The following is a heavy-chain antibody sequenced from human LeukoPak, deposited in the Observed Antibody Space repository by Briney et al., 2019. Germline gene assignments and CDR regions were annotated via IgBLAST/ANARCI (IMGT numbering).Heavy chain of an antibody. J-gene: IGHJ4*02. V-gene: IGHV3-30*18. Sequence: GGSLRLSCAASGFTFSSYGMHWVRQAPGKGLEWVAVISYDGSNKYYADSVKGRFTISRDNSKNTLYLQMNSLRAEDTAVYYCAKRDSSGWYGGENYWGQGTLVTVSS. CDR2: ISYDGSNK. D-gene: IGHD6-19*01. CDR1: GFTFSSYG. CDR3: AKRDSSGWYGGENY.